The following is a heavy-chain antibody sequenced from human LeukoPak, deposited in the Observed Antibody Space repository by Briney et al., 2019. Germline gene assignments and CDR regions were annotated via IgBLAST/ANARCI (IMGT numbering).Heavy chain of an antibody. V-gene: IGHV3-23*01. D-gene: IGHD6-13*01. CDR2: VSASST. J-gene: IGHJ1*01. CDR1: GFTFSNYA. Sequence: GGSLRLSCAASGFTFSNYAMTWVRQAPGKGLEWVSTVSASSTYYADSVKGRFTISRDNSKNTLYLQMSSLAVEDTAVYYCTTPAAGPRAEYSQYWGQGTMVTVSS. CDR3: TTPAAGPRAEYSQY.